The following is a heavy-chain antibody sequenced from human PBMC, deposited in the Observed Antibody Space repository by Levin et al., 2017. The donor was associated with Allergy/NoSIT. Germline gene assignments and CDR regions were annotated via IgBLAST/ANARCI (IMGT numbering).Heavy chain of an antibody. Sequence: GGSLRLSCAASGFTVSSNYMSWVRQAPGKGLEWVSVIYSGGSTYYADSVKGRFTISRDNSKNTLYLQMNSLRAEDTAVYYCARVCTADPCYYGMDVWGQGTTVTVSS. CDR3: ARVCTADPCYYGMDV. CDR1: GFTVSSNY. J-gene: IGHJ6*02. V-gene: IGHV3-53*01. D-gene: IGHD2-2*01. CDR2: IYSGGST.